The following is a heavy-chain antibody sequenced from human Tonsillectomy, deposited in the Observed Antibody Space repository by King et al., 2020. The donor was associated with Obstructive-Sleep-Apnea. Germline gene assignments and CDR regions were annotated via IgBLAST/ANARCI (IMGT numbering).Heavy chain of an antibody. CDR3: ATPPGGDHNY. V-gene: IGHV3-74*01. D-gene: IGHD4-17*01. CDR2: INSDGSST. J-gene: IGHJ4*02. CDR1: GFTFSSYW. Sequence: VQLVESGGGLVQPGGSLRLSCAASGFTFSSYWMHWVRQAPGKVLVWVSRINSDGSSTSYADSVKGRFTISRDNAKNTLYLQMNSLRAEDTAVYYCATPPGGDHNYWGQGTLVTVSS.